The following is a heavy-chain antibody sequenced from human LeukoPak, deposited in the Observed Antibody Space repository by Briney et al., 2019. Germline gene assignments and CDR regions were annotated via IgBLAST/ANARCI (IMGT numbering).Heavy chain of an antibody. J-gene: IGHJ4*02. CDR1: GGSISSYY. V-gene: IGHV4-59*12. D-gene: IGHD3-9*01. CDR2: IYYSGST. CDR3: ARETRNYDILTGYYRSFDY. Sequence: KPSETLSLTCTVSGGSISSYYGSGIRQPPGKGLEWSGYIYYSGSTNYNPSPKSRVTISVDTSKNQFSLKLSSVTAADTAVYYCARETRNYDILTGYYRSFDYWGQGTLVTVSS.